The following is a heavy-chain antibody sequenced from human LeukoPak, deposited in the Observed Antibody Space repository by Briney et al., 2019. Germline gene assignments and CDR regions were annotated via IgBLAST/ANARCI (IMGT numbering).Heavy chain of an antibody. D-gene: IGHD2-8*01. CDR3: AKVVPGYYYGMDV. CDR2: ISGDGGTT. CDR1: GFPFYDYA. J-gene: IGHJ6*02. Sequence: GGSLRLSCAASGFPFYDYAMHWVRQAPGKGLEWVSLISGDGGTTYYVDSVKGRFTISRDNSKDSLYQQMNSLRIEDTALYYCAKVVPGYYYGMDVWGQGTTVTVSS. V-gene: IGHV3-43*02.